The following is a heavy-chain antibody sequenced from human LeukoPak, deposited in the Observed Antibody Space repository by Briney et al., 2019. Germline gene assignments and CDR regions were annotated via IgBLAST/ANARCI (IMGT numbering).Heavy chain of an antibody. CDR3: ARDPTVEYYDILTGYNPFDY. CDR1: GYXFTSYG. D-gene: IGHD3-9*01. CDR2: ISAYNGNT. Sequence: GASVKVSCKASGYXFTSYGISWVRQAPGQGLEWMGWISAYNGNTNYAQKLQGRVTMTTDTSTSTAYMELRSLRSDDTAVYYCARDPTVEYYDILTGYNPFDYWGQGTLVTVSS. J-gene: IGHJ4*02. V-gene: IGHV1-18*01.